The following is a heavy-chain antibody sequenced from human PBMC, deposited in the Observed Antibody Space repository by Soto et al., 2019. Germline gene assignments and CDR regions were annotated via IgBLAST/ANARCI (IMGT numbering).Heavy chain of an antibody. CDR2: IYYSGST. CDR3: ARGTYGLTVDY. D-gene: IGHD3-9*01. Sequence: SSETLSLTCTVSGGSISSGGYYWSWIRQHPGKGLEWIGYIYYSGSTYYNPSLKSRVTISVDTSKNQFSLKLSSVTAADTAVYYCARGTYGLTVDYWGQGTLVTVSS. V-gene: IGHV4-31*03. CDR1: GGSISSGGYY. J-gene: IGHJ4*02.